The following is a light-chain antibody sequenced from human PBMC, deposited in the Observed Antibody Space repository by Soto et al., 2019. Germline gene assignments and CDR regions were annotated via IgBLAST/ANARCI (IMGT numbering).Light chain of an antibody. CDR1: QIVSSSY. CDR3: QNYDRAPMWT. Sequence: EILLTQSTGTLSLSPGSRSTTSCMDIQIVSSSYLAWYQQRPGQVPRLLIYGGYSRATGIPDRFSGRGSGTDFTLAIRRLEPEDFAVYYCQNYDRAPMWTFGQGTQLDIK. J-gene: IGKJ1*01. CDR2: GGY. V-gene: IGKV3-20*01.